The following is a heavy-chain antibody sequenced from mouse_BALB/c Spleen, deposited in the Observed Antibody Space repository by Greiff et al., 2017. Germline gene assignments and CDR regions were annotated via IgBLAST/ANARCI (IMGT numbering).Heavy chain of an antibody. CDR2: ISSGGSYT. CDR3: ARLGNSAWFAY. D-gene: IGHD2-1*01. Sequence: EVHLVESGGDLVKPRGSLKLSCAASGFTFSSYGMSWVRQTPDKRLEWVATISSGGSYTYYPDSVKGRFTISRDNAKNTLYLQMSSLKSEDTAMYYCARLGNSAWFAYWGQGTLVTVSA. J-gene: IGHJ3*01. CDR1: GFTFSSYG. V-gene: IGHV5-6*01.